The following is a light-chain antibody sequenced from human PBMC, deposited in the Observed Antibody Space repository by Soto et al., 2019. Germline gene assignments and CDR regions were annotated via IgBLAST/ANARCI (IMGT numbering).Light chain of an antibody. CDR1: QSVFYSSNNKNY. J-gene: IGKJ3*01. V-gene: IGKV4-1*01. CDR3: QQYYTTPFT. Sequence: DIVMTQSPDSLAVSLGERATINCKSSQSVFYSSNNKNYLAWYQQKPGQPPKLLIYWASTRESGVPDRFSGSGSGTDFTLTISSLQAEEVAVYYCQQYYTTPFTFGPGTKVDIK. CDR2: WAS.